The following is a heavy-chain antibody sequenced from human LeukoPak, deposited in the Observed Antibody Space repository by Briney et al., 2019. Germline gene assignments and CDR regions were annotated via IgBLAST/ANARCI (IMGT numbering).Heavy chain of an antibody. CDR3: RRTPPVSYVGGAFDI. J-gene: IGHJ3*02. V-gene: IGHV3-74*01. D-gene: IGHD1-26*01. Sequence: GGSLRLSCAASGFTFSSYWMHWVRQAPGKGLAWVSRTNSDGSDTTYGDSVKGRFTISRDNAKNALYVQMNSLRAEDTAVYYCRRTPPVSYVGGAFDIWGQGKMGTVSS. CDR2: TNSDGSDT. CDR1: GFTFSSYW.